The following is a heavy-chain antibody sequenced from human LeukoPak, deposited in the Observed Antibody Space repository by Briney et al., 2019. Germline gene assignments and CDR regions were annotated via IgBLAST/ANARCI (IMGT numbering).Heavy chain of an antibody. CDR1: GFTFSSYS. Sequence: PGGSLRLSCAASGFTFSSYSMNWVRQAPGKGLEWVSSINSRSSYVYYADSVKGRFTISRDNSKNTLYLQMNSLRAEDTAVYYCAKASTLYGDYGFDYWGQGTLVTVSS. CDR3: AKASTLYGDYGFDY. CDR2: INSRSSYV. D-gene: IGHD4-17*01. V-gene: IGHV3-21*01. J-gene: IGHJ4*02.